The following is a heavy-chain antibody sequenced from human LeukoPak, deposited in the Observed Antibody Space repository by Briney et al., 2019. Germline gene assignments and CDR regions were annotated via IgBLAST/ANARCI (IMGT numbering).Heavy chain of an antibody. CDR2: ISGSGGST. J-gene: IGHJ4*02. CDR3: AKDGLATMSYDY. D-gene: IGHD5-24*01. CDR1: GFTFSSYA. Sequence: GGSLRLSCAASGFTFSSYAMSWVRQAPGKGLEWVPAISGSGGSTYYADSVKGRFTISRDNSKNTLYLQMNSLRAEDTAVYYCAKDGLATMSYDYWGQGTLVTVSS. V-gene: IGHV3-23*01.